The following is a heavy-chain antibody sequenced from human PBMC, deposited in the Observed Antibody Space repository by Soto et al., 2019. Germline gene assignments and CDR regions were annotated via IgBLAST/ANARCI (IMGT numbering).Heavy chain of an antibody. CDR2: IWHDGSNK. CDR3: AREGYYDTLTGYLWSWYFDL. J-gene: IGHJ2*01. Sequence: QMQLVESGVGVVRPGRSLRLYCAASGFTFSNYGMHWVRQAPGKGLEWVAAIWHDGSNKYYADSVKGRFTISRDKSKNMLYLQMNSLRGEDTAVYYCAREGYYDTLTGYLWSWYFDLWGRGTLVTVSS. D-gene: IGHD3-9*01. CDR1: GFTFSNYG. V-gene: IGHV3-33*01.